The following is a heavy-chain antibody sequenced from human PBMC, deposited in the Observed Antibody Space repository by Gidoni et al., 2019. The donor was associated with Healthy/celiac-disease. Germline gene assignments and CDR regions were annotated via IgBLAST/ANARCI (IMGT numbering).Heavy chain of an antibody. CDR2: ISAYNGNT. CDR1: VYTFTSYG. D-gene: IGHD4-17*01. V-gene: IGHV1-18*01. Sequence: QFHLVQSVAEVNKPVASVKFSCKASVYTFTSYGISWVRQAPGQGIEWMGWISAYNGNTNYAQKLQGRVTMTTETSTSTAYMELRSLRSDDTAVYYCARVDDYGAYNSYWGKGTLVTVSS. J-gene: IGHJ4*02. CDR3: ARVDDYGAYNSY.